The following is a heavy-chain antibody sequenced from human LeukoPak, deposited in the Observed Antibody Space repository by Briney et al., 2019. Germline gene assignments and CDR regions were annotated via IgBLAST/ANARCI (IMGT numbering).Heavy chain of an antibody. CDR2: INHSGST. Sequence: SETLSLTCAVYGGSFSGYYWSWIRQPPGKGLEWIGEINHSGSTNYNPSLKSRVTISVDTSKNQFSLKLSSVTAADTPVYYCAREAVEWLVPDAFDIWGQGTMVTVSS. CDR3: AREAVEWLVPDAFDI. J-gene: IGHJ3*02. CDR1: GGSFSGYY. V-gene: IGHV4-34*01. D-gene: IGHD6-19*01.